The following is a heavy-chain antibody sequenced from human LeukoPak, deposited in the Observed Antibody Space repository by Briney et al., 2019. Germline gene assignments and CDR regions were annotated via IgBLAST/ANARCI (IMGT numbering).Heavy chain of an antibody. V-gene: IGHV4-39*01. J-gene: IGHJ3*02. D-gene: IGHD3-3*01. CDR3: ARLPDFWSGYWSYPI. Sequence: PSETLSLTCTVSGGSISSSSYYWGWIRQPPGKGLEWIGSIYYSGSTYYNPSLKSRVTISVDTSKNQFPLKLSSVTAADTAVYYCARLPDFWSGYWSYPIWGQGTMVTVSS. CDR1: GGSISSSSYY. CDR2: IYYSGST.